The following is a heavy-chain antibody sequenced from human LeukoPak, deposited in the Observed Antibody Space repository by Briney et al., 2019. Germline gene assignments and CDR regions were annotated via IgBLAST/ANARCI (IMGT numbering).Heavy chain of an antibody. CDR3: ARDHPRDAFDI. CDR1: GGSISSGGYY. Sequence: PSQTLSLTCTVSGGSISSGGYYWSWIRQHPGKGLEWIGYIYYSGSTYYNPSLKSRVTISIDTSKNQFSLKLSSVTAADTAVYYCARDHPRDAFDIWGQGTMVTVSS. CDR2: IYYSGST. V-gene: IGHV4-31*03. J-gene: IGHJ3*02.